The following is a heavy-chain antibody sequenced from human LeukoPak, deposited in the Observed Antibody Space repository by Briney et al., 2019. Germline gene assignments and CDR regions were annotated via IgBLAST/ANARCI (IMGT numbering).Heavy chain of an antibody. V-gene: IGHV3-23*01. CDR3: ATRVSKKYYFDY. Sequence: GGSLRLSCAASGFTFSSYGMSWVRQAPGKGLEWVSAISGSGGSTYYADSVKGRFTISRDNSENTLYLQMNSLRAEDTAVYYCATRVSKKYYFDYWGRGTLVTVSS. CDR1: GFTFSSYG. D-gene: IGHD3-16*01. J-gene: IGHJ4*02. CDR2: ISGSGGST.